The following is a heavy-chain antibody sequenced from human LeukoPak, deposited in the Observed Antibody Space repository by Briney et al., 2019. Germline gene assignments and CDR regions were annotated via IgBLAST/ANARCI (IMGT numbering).Heavy chain of an antibody. J-gene: IGHJ4*02. V-gene: IGHV5-51*01. D-gene: IGHD1-26*01. CDR3: GRWRSGYYVDY. CDR2: IYPHDSDT. CDR1: GYIFTSSW. Sequence: GECLKISCKGSGYIFTSSWIAWVRQMPGKGLEWMGIIYPHDSDTRYSPSFQGQVTISADKSINTAYLQWSSLKASDTAMYYCGRWRSGYYVDYWGQGTLVTVSS.